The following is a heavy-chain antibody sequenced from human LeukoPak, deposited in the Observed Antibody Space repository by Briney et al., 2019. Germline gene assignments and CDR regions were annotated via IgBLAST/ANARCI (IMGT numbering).Heavy chain of an antibody. CDR1: GGTFSSYA. CDR2: IIPIFGTA. D-gene: IGHD3-22*01. V-gene: IGHV1-69*13. J-gene: IGHJ4*02. CDR3: AREGYYDSSGYYPFDY. Sequence: SVNVSCKASGGTFSSYAISWVRQAPGQGLEWMGGIIPIFGTANCAQKFQGRVTITADESTSTAYMELSSLRSEDTAVYYCAREGYYDSSGYYPFDYWGQGTLVTVSS.